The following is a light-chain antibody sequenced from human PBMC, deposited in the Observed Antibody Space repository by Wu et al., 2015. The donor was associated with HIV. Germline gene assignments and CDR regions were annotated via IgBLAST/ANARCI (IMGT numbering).Light chain of an antibody. J-gene: IGKJ1*01. CDR3: QQTYKTPPT. Sequence: DVQMTQSPSTLSASVGDRVTITCRASRSVNNWLAWYQQKPGKAPKLLIYKASRLQSGVPSRFSGSGSGTDFSLAISSLQPEDFAAYYCQQTYKTPPTFGQGPRWKSN. CDR2: KAS. V-gene: IGKV1-5*03. CDR1: RSVNNW.